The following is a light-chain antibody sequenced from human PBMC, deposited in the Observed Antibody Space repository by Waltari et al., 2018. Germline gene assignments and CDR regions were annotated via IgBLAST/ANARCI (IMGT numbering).Light chain of an antibody. CDR3: SSYTGDNILL. Sequence: QSALTQPASVSGSPGQSITISCTGTSSDIGRYNTVSWYQQYPGKAPQNIIYGVKNRPSGVSTRFSASTSGNSASLTISALQADDEAYFYCSSYTGDNILLFGGGTKVTVL. J-gene: IGLJ3*02. V-gene: IGLV2-14*01. CDR1: SSDIGRYNT. CDR2: GVK.